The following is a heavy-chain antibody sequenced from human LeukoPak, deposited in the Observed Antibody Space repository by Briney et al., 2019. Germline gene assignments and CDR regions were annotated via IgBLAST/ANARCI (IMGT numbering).Heavy chain of an antibody. CDR1: GGSFSGYY. CDR2: INHSGST. CDR3: ARGEGSIAAAGFDY. J-gene: IGHJ4*02. D-gene: IGHD6-13*01. V-gene: IGHV4-34*01. Sequence: SETLSLTCAVYGGSFSGYYWSWIRQPPGKGLEWIGEINHSGSTNYNPSLKSRVTISVDTSKNQFSLKLSSVTAAGTAVYYCARGEGSIAAAGFDYWGQGTLVTVSS.